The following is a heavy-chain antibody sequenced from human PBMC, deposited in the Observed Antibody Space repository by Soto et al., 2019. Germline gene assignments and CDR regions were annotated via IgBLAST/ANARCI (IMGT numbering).Heavy chain of an antibody. CDR3: ARSLFLASTDTDPFDY. V-gene: IGHV3-23*01. J-gene: IGHJ4*02. CDR2: ISGGGNDA. D-gene: IGHD3-3*02. Sequence: GVSLRLSCAASRFTFSSYAMSWVRQAPGKGLEWVSSISGGGNDAYYADSVKGRFTISRDNSQNTLYLQMSSLRADDTAVYYCARSLFLASTDTDPFDYWGKGSLVTISS. CDR1: RFTFSSYA.